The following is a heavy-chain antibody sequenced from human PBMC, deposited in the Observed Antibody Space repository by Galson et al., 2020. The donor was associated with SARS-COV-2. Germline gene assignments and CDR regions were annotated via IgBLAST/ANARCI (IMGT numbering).Heavy chain of an antibody. Sequence: ETSETLSPTCTVSGGSISHYYWTWIRQPPGKGLEWIGYIGYTGITNYNPSLRTRVIMSVDTSKNQFSLELRSVTAADTAVYYCARDCSSAKCRPSYSGMDVWGQGTTVTVSS. J-gene: IGHJ6*02. V-gene: IGHV4-59*01. CDR3: ARDCSSAKCRPSYSGMDV. D-gene: IGHD2-2*01. CDR1: GGSISHYY. CDR2: IGYTGIT.